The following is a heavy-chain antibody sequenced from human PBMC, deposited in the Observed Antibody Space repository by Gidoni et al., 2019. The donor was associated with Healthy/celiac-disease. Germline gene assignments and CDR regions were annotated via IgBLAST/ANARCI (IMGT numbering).Heavy chain of an antibody. Sequence: QVQLQESGPGLVKPSETLSLTCTVSGGSVSSGSYYWSWIRQPPGKGLEWIGYIYYSGSTNYNPSLKSRVTISVDTSKNQFSLKLSSVTAADTAVYYCASSIDYSNGRWFDPWGQGTLVTVSS. J-gene: IGHJ5*02. D-gene: IGHD4-4*01. V-gene: IGHV4-61*01. CDR3: ASSIDYSNGRWFDP. CDR1: GGSVSSGSYY. CDR2: IYYSGST.